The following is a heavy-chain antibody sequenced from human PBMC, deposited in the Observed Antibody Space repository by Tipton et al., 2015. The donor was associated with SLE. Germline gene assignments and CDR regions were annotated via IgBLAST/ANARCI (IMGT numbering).Heavy chain of an antibody. CDR1: GGSFSGYY. Sequence: TLSLTCAVYGGSFSGYYWSWIRQPPGKGLEWIGEINQSDITNYNPSLKSRVTISVDTSRNQFSLKLNSVTAADTAVYYCARARSGVATAPLGYWGRGTLGTVSS. D-gene: IGHD5-12*01. V-gene: IGHV4-34*01. J-gene: IGHJ4*02. CDR3: ARARSGVATAPLGY. CDR2: INQSDIT.